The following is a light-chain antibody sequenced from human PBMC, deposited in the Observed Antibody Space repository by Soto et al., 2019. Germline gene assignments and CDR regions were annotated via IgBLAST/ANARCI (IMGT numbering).Light chain of an antibody. CDR3: QQYYSTPLT. J-gene: IGKJ3*01. CDR2: WAS. CDR1: QSVLYSSNNKNY. V-gene: IGKV4-1*01. Sequence: DIVMTQSPDSLAVSLGERATINCKSSQSVLYSSNNKNYLAWYQQKPGQPPKLLIYWASTRESGVPDRFSGSGSGTVFTLAISSLQAEDVAVYYCQQYYSTPLTFGPGTKVDI.